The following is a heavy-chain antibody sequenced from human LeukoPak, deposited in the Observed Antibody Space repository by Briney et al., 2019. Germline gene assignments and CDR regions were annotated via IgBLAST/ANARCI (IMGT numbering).Heavy chain of an antibody. CDR2: ISSSSSYI. CDR1: GFTFSSYS. D-gene: IGHD2-2*01. J-gene: IGHJ6*03. V-gene: IGHV3-21*01. CDR3: ARTVPQLYCSSTSCYEAGYYYMDV. Sequence: PGGSLRLSCAASGFTFSSYSMNWVRQAPGKGLEWVSSISSSSSYIYYADSVKGRFTISRDNAKNSLYLQMNSLRAEDTAVYYCARTVPQLYCSSTSCYEAGYYYMDVWGKGTTVTVSS.